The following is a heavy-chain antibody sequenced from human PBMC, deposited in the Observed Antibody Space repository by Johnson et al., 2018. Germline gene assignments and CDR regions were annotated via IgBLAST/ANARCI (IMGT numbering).Heavy chain of an antibody. V-gene: IGHV3-48*02. D-gene: IGHD3-3*01. J-gene: IGHJ6*02. CDR1: GFTFSSYS. CDR3: YRGSGYYTNYGMDV. CDR2: ISSSSSTI. Sequence: VQLVESGGGLVQPGGSLRLSCAASGFTFSSYSMNWVRQAPGKGLEWVSYISSSSSTIYYADSVKGRFTISRDNAKNSLYLQMNSLREEDTAVYYGYRGSGYYTNYGMDVWGQGTTVTVSS.